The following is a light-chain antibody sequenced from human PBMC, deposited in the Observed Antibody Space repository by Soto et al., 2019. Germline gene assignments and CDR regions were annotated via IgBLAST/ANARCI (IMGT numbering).Light chain of an antibody. V-gene: IGKV3-20*01. CDR2: GAS. CDR1: QSVSSN. J-gene: IGKJ1*01. CDR3: QQYGRSPT. Sequence: TKSPATLSVSPGEMTTLYWRASQSVSSNLAWYQQIPGQAPRLLIYGASTRATGIPDRFSGSGSGTDFTLTISRLEPEDFVVYYCQQYGRSPTFGQGSKVDIK.